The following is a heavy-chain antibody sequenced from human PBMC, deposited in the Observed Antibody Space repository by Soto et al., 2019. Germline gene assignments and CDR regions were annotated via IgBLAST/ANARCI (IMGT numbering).Heavy chain of an antibody. CDR1: GFSLSPSAVG. Sequence: SGPPLVNPPPPLTLPCTFSGFSLSPSAVGVGWIRQPPGKALEWLALIYWNDDKRYSPSLKSRLTITKDTSKNQVVLTMTNMDPVDTATYYCAHSFGPFDYWGQGTLVTVSS. V-gene: IGHV2-5*01. CDR3: AHSFGPFDY. CDR2: IYWNDDK. J-gene: IGHJ4*02. D-gene: IGHD3-16*01.